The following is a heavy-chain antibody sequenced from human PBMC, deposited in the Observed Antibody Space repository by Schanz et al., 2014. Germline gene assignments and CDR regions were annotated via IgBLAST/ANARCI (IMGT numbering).Heavy chain of an antibody. V-gene: IGHV4-61*02. CDR2: VYTSGST. J-gene: IGHJ6*02. D-gene: IGHD2-8*02. CDR1: GGSISSGSYY. CDR3: ARDSLRGATGGYGMDV. Sequence: QVQLQESGPGLVKPSQTLSLTCSVSGGSISSGSYYWNWIRQPAGKGLEWIGRVYTSGSTNYNASLKSRVTISVDKSKNQFSLKVRSVTAADTAVYYCARDSLRGATGGYGMDVWGRGTTVTASS.